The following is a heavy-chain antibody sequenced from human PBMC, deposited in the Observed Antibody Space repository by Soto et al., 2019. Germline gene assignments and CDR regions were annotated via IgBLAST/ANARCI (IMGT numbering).Heavy chain of an antibody. CDR1: GYTFTSFA. J-gene: IGHJ4*02. CDR2: INAGNGNT. V-gene: IGHV1-3*01. Sequence: ASVKVSCKASGYTFTSFAIHWGRQAPGQRLEWMGWINAGNGNTKYSQKFQGRVTITRDTSANTAYMELRSLRSEDTAVYYCARESLWFGELLSYFDYWGQGTLVTVSS. CDR3: ARESLWFGELLSYFDY. D-gene: IGHD3-10*01.